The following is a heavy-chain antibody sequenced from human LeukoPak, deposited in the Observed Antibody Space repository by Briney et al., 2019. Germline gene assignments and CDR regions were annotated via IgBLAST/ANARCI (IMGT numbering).Heavy chain of an antibody. V-gene: IGHV3-7*01. D-gene: IGHD3-3*01. CDR3: ARIGDYYDFWSGYYYFDK. CDR2: IKQDGSEE. Sequence: GGSLRLSCVASGYTFSSYSINWVRQAPGKGLEWVANIKQDGSEEYYVDSVKGRFSISRDNAKNSLYLQMNSLRVEDTAVYYCARIGDYYDFWSGYYYFDKWGQGTLVTVSS. J-gene: IGHJ4*02. CDR1: GYTFSSYS.